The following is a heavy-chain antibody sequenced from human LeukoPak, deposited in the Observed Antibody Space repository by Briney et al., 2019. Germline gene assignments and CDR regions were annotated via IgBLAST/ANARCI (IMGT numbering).Heavy chain of an antibody. CDR3: ASPRRPGSLIH. CDR1: GGSISSSSYY. V-gene: IGHV4-39*01. CDR2: IYYSGST. J-gene: IGHJ4*02. Sequence: PSETLSLTCTVSGGSISSSSYYWGWIRQPPGKGLEWIGSIYYSGSTYYNPSLKSRVTISVDTSKNQFSLKLSSVTAADTAVYYCASPRRPGSLIHWGQGTLVTVSS. D-gene: IGHD6-13*01.